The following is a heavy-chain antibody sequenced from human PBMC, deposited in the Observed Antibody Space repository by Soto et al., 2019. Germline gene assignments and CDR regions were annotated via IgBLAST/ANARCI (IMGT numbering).Heavy chain of an antibody. J-gene: IGHJ4*02. CDR3: ARVDLRYDYGDYIPSGLDY. CDR2: INSISGGT. Sequence: ASVDVSCKAFGYTFTGYYMHWVRQARGQGLEWMGWINSISGGTNNAQKFRGRLTMTRDASISTAYIERNRLRSDDTAVYYCARVDLRYDYGDYIPSGLDYWGQGTLVTVSS. V-gene: IGHV1-2*02. D-gene: IGHD4-17*01. CDR1: GYTFTGYY.